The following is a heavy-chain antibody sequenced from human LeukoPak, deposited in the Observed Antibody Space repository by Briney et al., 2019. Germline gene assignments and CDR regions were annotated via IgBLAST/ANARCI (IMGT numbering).Heavy chain of an antibody. CDR1: GFTFRSYG. D-gene: IGHD3-22*01. V-gene: IGHV3-30*02. CDR2: IRYDGSNK. CDR3: AKDGNYYDSSGYGDY. Sequence: GGSLRLSCAASGFTFRSYGMHWVRQAPGKGLEWVAFIRYDGSNKYYADSVKGRFTISRDNSKNTLYLQMNSLRAEDTAVYYCAKDGNYYDSSGYGDYWGQGTLVTVSS. J-gene: IGHJ4*02.